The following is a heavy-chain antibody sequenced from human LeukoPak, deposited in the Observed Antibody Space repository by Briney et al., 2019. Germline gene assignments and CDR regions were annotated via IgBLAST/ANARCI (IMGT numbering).Heavy chain of an antibody. D-gene: IGHD3-9*01. J-gene: IGHJ4*02. CDR1: GGSFSSEA. V-gene: IGHV1-69*05. CDR3: AREEYDILTGYYKDY. Sequence: SVKVSCKAFGGSFSSEAISWVRQAPGQGLEWMGGIIPIFGTANYAQKFQGRVTITTDESTSTAYMEVSSLRSEDTAVYYCAREEYDILTGYYKDYWGQGTLVTVSS. CDR2: IIPIFGTA.